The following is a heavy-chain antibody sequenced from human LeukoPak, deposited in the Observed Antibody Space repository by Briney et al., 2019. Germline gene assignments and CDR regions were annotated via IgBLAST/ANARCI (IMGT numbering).Heavy chain of an antibody. CDR1: GGTFSSYA. Sequence: SVKVSCKASGGTFSSYAISWVRQAPGQGLGWMGGIIPIFGTANYAQKFQGRVTITADDSTSTAYMELSSLRSEDTAVYYCAGPGYPLALDIWGQGTMVTVSS. CDR2: IIPIFGTA. CDR3: AGPGYPLALDI. J-gene: IGHJ3*02. D-gene: IGHD2-15*01. V-gene: IGHV1-69*01.